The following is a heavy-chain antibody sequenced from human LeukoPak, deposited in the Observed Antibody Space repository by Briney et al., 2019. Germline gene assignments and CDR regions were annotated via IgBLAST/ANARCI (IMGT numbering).Heavy chain of an antibody. CDR2: ISGSGCST. CDR1: GFTFNSYA. J-gene: IGHJ4*02. D-gene: IGHD6-13*01. CDR3: AKGRGQQLVYYFDY. Sequence: GGSLRLSCAASGFTFNSYAMSWVRQAPGKGLEWVSDISGSGCSTYYADSVKGRFTISRDNSKNTLYLQMNSLRAEDTAVYYCAKGRGQQLVYYFDYWGQGTLVTVSS. V-gene: IGHV3-23*01.